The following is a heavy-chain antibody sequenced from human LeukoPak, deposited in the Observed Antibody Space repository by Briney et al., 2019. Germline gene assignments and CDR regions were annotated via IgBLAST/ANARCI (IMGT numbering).Heavy chain of an antibody. V-gene: IGHV3-72*01. CDR1: GFTFSSYS. Sequence: GGSLRLSCAASGFTFSSYSMNWVRQAPGKGLEWVGRIRNKANIYTTEYAASVKGRFTISRDDSKNSLYLQMNSLKTEDTAVYYCARAPNSGTLGEDYWGQGTLVTVSS. CDR3: ARAPNSGTLGEDY. CDR2: IRNKANIYTT. J-gene: IGHJ4*02. D-gene: IGHD1-26*01.